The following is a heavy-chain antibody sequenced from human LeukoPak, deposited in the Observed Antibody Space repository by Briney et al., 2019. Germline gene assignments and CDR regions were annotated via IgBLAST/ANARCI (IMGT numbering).Heavy chain of an antibody. J-gene: IGHJ4*02. CDR2: GSTSGST. CDR1: GGSMSPYY. CDR3: ARDSYFGSGNYYIDY. V-gene: IGHV4-4*07. D-gene: IGHD3-10*01. Sequence: SETLSLTCTVSGGSMSPYYWSWIRQPAGKGLEWIWRGSTSGSTNYNPSLKSRVTMSVETSKNQFSLKLSSVTAADTAVYYCARDSYFGSGNYYIDYWGQGTLVTVSS.